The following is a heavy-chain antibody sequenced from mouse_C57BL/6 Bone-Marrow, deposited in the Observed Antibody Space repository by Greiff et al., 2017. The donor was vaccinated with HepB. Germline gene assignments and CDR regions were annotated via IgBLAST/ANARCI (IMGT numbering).Heavy chain of an antibody. CDR2: IDPENGDT. CDR1: GFNIKDDY. V-gene: IGHV14-4*01. J-gene: IGHJ2*01. Sequence: VHVKQSGAELVRPGASVKLSCTASGFNIKDDYMHWVKQRPEQGLEWIGWIDPENGDTEYASKFQGKATITADTASNTAYLQLSSLTSEDTAVYYCTTSYYYGGGQGTTLTVSS. CDR3: TTSYYYG. D-gene: IGHD1-1*01.